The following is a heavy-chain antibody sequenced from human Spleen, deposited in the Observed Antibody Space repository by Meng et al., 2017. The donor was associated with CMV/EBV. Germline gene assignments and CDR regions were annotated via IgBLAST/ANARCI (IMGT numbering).Heavy chain of an antibody. CDR2: ISSNGGST. CDR1: GFIFSNYA. Sequence: GESLKISCAASGFIFSNYAVHWVRQAPGKGLDYVSGISSNGGSTYYGDSVMDRFITSRDNSRSTLYLQMGSLRAEDMGVYYCARSRYSYGPNYFYDMDVWGQGTTVTVSS. V-gene: IGHV3-64*02. D-gene: IGHD5-18*01. J-gene: IGHJ6*02. CDR3: ARSRYSYGPNYFYDMDV.